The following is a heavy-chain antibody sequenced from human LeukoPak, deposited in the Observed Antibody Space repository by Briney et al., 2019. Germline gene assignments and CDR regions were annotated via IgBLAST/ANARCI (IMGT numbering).Heavy chain of an antibody. V-gene: IGHV3-74*01. Sequence: GGSLRLSCAASGFTFSTYWMLCVRQAPGTGLVWVSLINSDGSSTNYADSVKGRFTISRDNAKNTLYLQMNSLRAEDTAVYYCATDVPAVTIFGYWGQGTLVTVSS. CDR2: INSDGSST. CDR1: GFTFSTYW. J-gene: IGHJ4*02. D-gene: IGHD2-2*01. CDR3: ATDVPAVTIFGY.